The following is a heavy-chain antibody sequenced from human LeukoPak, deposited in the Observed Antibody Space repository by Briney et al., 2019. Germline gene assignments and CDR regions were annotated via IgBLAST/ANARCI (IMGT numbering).Heavy chain of an antibody. CDR3: ARLTCSSTSCYVYFDY. V-gene: IGHV4-34*01. Sequence: SETLSLTCAVYGGSFSGYYWSWIRQPPGKGLEWIGEINHSGSTNYNPSLKSRVTISVDTSKNQFSLKLSSVTAADTAVYYCARLTCSSTSCYVYFDYWGQGTLVTVCS. CDR1: GGSFSGYY. J-gene: IGHJ4*02. D-gene: IGHD2-2*01. CDR2: INHSGST.